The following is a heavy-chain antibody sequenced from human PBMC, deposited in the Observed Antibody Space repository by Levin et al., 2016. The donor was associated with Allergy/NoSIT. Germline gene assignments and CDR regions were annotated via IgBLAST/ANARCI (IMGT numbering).Heavy chain of an antibody. J-gene: IGHJ3*02. CDR3: AKIIYYSDGRPPFDT. D-gene: IGHD3-22*01. CDR1: GYNFGIYW. V-gene: IGHV5-51*01. Sequence: GESLKISCKTSGYNFGIYWLAWVRQMAGKGLEWMGSIYPDDSETTYSPSFEGHVTISADKSIATIYLQWSSLKASDTANYYCAKIIYYSDGRPPFDTWGQGTMVNVSS. CDR2: IYPDDSET.